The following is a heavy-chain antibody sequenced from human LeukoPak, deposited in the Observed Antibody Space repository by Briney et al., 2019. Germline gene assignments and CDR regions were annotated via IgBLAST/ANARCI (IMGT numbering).Heavy chain of an antibody. CDR2: IYTSGST. D-gene: IGHD3-16*01. CDR1: GGSISSGSYY. Sequence: SETLSLTCTVSGGSISSGSYYWSWIRQPAGTGLEWIGRIYTSGSTNYNPSLKSRVTISVDTSKNQFSLKLTSVTAADTAVYYCATGGIRFDPWGQGTLVTVSS. V-gene: IGHV4-61*02. J-gene: IGHJ5*02. CDR3: ATGGIRFDP.